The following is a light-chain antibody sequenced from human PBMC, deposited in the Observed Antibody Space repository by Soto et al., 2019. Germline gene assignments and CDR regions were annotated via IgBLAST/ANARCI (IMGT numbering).Light chain of an antibody. CDR3: SSYTSGSTVV. V-gene: IGLV2-14*03. Sequence: QSALTQPASVSGSPGQSTTISRTGTSSDVGGYNYVSWYQHFPGKAPKLIICDVSNRPSGVSNRFSGSKSGNTASLTISGLQAEDEADYYCSSYTSGSTVVFGGGTKVTVL. J-gene: IGLJ2*01. CDR1: SSDVGGYNY. CDR2: DVS.